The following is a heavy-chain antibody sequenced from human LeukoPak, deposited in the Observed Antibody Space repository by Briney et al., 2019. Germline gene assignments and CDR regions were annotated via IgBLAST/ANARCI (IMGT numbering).Heavy chain of an antibody. CDR3: ARASPLALGYCSSTSCYGFDY. V-gene: IGHV3-21*01. CDR2: ISSSSSYI. D-gene: IGHD2-2*01. CDR1: GFTFSSYS. Sequence: GESLKISCAASGFTFSSYSMNWVRQAPGKGLEWVSSISSSSSYIYYADSVKGRFTISRDNAKNSLYLQMNSLRAEDTAVYYCARASPLALGYCSSTSCYGFDYWGQGTLVTVSS. J-gene: IGHJ4*02.